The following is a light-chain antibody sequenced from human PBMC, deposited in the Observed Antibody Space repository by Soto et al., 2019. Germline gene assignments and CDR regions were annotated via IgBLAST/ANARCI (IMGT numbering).Light chain of an antibody. J-gene: IGKJ1*01. Sequence: EIVLTQSPATLSLSPGERATLSCRASQSVSNYVAWYQQKAGQAPRLLIYDASNRATGIPARFSGSGSGTDFTLTISSLEPEDFAVYFCQQRSNWPWTFGQGTKVEIK. V-gene: IGKV3-11*01. CDR2: DAS. CDR3: QQRSNWPWT. CDR1: QSVSNY.